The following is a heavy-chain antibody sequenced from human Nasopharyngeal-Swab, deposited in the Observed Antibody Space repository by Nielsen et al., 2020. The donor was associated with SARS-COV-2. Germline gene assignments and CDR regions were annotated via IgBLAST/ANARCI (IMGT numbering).Heavy chain of an antibody. CDR2: INPNSGGT. CDR1: AYTFTSYG. Sequence: ASVKVSCKASAYTFTSYGIIWVRQAPGQGLEWMGRINPNSGGTNYAQKFQGRVTMTRDTSISTAYMELSRLRSDDTAVYYCASDYRGVIGWGQGTLVTVSS. CDR3: ASDYRGVIG. J-gene: IGHJ4*02. V-gene: IGHV1-2*06. D-gene: IGHD3-10*01.